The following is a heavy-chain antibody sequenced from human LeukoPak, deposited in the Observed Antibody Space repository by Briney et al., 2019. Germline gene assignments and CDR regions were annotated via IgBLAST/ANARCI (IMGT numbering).Heavy chain of an antibody. Sequence: SETLSLTCAVYGVSFSGYYWSWIRQPPGKGLEWIGEINHSGSTNYNPSLKSRVTISVDTSKNQFSLKLSSVTAADTAVYYCASIRGPVRSSPLDPWGQGTLVTVSS. CDR2: INHSGST. CDR3: ASIRGPVRSSPLDP. D-gene: IGHD3-10*01. J-gene: IGHJ5*02. V-gene: IGHV4-34*01. CDR1: GVSFSGYY.